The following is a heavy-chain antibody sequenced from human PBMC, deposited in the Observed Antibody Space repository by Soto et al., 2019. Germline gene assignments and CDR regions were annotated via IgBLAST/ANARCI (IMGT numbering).Heavy chain of an antibody. Sequence: QVQLVESGGGVVQPGRSLRLSCAASGFTFSSYGMHWVRQAPGKGLEWVAVIWYDGSNKYYADSVKGRFTISRDNSKNTLYLQMNSLRAEDTAVYYCARPGVYYYYYGMDVWGQGTTVTVSS. CDR3: ARPGVYYYYYGMDV. CDR2: IWYDGSNK. D-gene: IGHD3-10*01. V-gene: IGHV3-33*01. J-gene: IGHJ6*02. CDR1: GFTFSSYG.